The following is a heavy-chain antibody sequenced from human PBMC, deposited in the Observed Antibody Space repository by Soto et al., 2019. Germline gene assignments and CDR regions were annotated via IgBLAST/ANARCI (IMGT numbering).Heavy chain of an antibody. J-gene: IGHJ5*01. V-gene: IGHV4-39*02. CDR1: GVSIISSAYH. CDR3: ARRMNVAGGWFDS. Sequence: RSLTFAVSGVSIISSAYHWGWVRQPPGKGLEWLGSVDQSGTTYYNPSLNRRVTISLDTSKSHFSLKVTSATAADTAVYYCARRMNVAGGWFDSWGQGTPVTVSS. D-gene: IGHD1-1*01. CDR2: VDQSGTT.